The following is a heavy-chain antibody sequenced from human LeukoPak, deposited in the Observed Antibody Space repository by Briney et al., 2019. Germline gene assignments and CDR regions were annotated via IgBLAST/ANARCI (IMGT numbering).Heavy chain of an antibody. J-gene: IGHJ4*02. D-gene: IGHD1-26*01. V-gene: IGHV3-23*01. CDR1: GFTFSSYA. CDR3: ARDLVGATTD. CDR2: ISGSGGNT. Sequence: GGSLRLSCAASGFTFSSYAMNWVRQVPGKGLEWVSSISGSGGNTYYADSVKSRFTISRDNSKNSLYLQMNSLRAEDTAVYYCARDLVGATTDWGQGTLVTVSS.